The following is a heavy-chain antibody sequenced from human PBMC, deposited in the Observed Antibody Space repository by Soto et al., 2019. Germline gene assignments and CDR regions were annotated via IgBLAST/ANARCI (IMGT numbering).Heavy chain of an antibody. V-gene: IGHV3-23*01. CDR2: ISGSGGSSGP. D-gene: IGHD3-10*01. CDR3: ARARRVWFGGLHYYMDV. CDR1: GFTFSTYT. Sequence: GGSLRLSCVASGFTFSTYTMSWVRQAPGKGLEWVSVISGSGGSSGPSYADSVQGRFSISRDNTRNTLYLQMNSLRAEDTAVYYCARARRVWFGGLHYYMDVWGKGTTVTVS. J-gene: IGHJ6*03.